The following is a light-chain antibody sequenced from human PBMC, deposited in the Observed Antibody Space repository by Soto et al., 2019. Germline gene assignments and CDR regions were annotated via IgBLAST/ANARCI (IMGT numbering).Light chain of an antibody. CDR1: SSDVGGYNY. J-gene: IGLJ1*01. CDR2: DVS. V-gene: IGLV2-14*03. CDR3: SSYTTSNTRQIV. Sequence: QSALTQPASVSGSPGQSITISCTGTSSDVGGYNYVSWYQHHPGKAPKLIIYDVSNRPSGVSIRFSASKSDNTASLTISGLQPEDEADYHCSSYTTSNTRQIVFGTGTNSPS.